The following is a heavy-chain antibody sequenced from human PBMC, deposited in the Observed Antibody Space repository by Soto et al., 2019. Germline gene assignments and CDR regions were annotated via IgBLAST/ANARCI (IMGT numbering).Heavy chain of an antibody. D-gene: IGHD2-15*01. Sequence: SETLSLTCTVSGGSISSSSYYWGWIRQPPGKGLEWIGSIYYSGSTYYNPSLKSRVTISVDTSKNQFSLKLSSVTAADTAVYCCARLSIVVDDYWGQGTLVTVSS. V-gene: IGHV4-39*01. CDR2: IYYSGST. J-gene: IGHJ4*02. CDR1: GGSISSSSYY. CDR3: ARLSIVVDDY.